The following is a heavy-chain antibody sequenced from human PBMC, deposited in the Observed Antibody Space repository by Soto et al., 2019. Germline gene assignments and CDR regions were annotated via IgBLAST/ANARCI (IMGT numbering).Heavy chain of an antibody. Sequence: SETLSLTCTVSVGSISSSDFYWGWLRQPPGRGLDFIGSMYYSGTTYYNPSLKNRITISVDTSKNQFSLKLISVTAADTAVYYCAVVDSTGNWFDPWGQGALVTVSS. J-gene: IGHJ5*02. D-gene: IGHD3-22*01. V-gene: IGHV4-39*01. CDR2: MYYSGTT. CDR3: AVVDSTGNWFDP. CDR1: VGSISSSDFY.